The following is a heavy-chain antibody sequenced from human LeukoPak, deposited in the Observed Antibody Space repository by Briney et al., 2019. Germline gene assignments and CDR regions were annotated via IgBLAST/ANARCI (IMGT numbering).Heavy chain of an antibody. CDR1: GGSISSGGYS. D-gene: IGHD4-17*01. CDR2: IYHSGST. Sequence: SQTLSLTRAVSGGSISSGGYSWSWIRQPPGKGLEWIGYIYHSGSTYYNPSLKSRVTISVDRSKNQFSLKLSSVTAADTAVYYCARHYYGDPQFDYWGQGTLVTVSS. J-gene: IGHJ4*02. V-gene: IGHV4-30-2*01. CDR3: ARHYYGDPQFDY.